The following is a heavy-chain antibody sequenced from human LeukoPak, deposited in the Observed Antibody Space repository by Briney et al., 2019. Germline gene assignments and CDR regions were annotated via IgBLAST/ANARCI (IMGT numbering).Heavy chain of an antibody. V-gene: IGHV4-34*01. CDR1: GGSFSGYY. J-gene: IGHJ5*02. CDR2: IYYSGST. Sequence: SETLSLTCAVYGGSFSGYYWSWLRQPPGKGLEWIGTIYYSGSTYYNPSLKSRITISVDTSQNQFSLRLSSVTAADTAVYYCARDVDIVATVWFDPWGQGTLVTVSS. D-gene: IGHD5-12*01. CDR3: ARDVDIVATVWFDP.